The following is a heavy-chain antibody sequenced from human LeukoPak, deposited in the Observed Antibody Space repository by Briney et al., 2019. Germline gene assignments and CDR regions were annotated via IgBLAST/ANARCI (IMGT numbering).Heavy chain of an antibody. V-gene: IGHV3-74*01. CDR3: AALDNGHDY. CDR2: INRDGSRT. Sequence: PGGSLRLSCAASGFTFSTYWMHWVRQAPGKGLVWVSHINRDGSRTSYADSVEGRFTISRDNAKNTLFLQMNSLRAEDTAVYCCAALDNGHDYWGQGTLVTVSS. CDR1: GFTFSTYW. D-gene: IGHD1-14*01. J-gene: IGHJ4*02.